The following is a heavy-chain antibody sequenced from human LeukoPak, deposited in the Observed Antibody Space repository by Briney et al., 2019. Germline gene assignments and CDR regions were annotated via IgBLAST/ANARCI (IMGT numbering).Heavy chain of an antibody. CDR2: IIPIFGTA. V-gene: IGHV1-69*06. CDR1: GGTFSSYA. D-gene: IGHD1-7*01. CDR3: ARSPPGRYNWNYANFDY. Sequence: GASVKVSCKASGGTFSSYAISWVRQAPGQGLEWMGGIIPIFGTANYAQKFQGRVTITADKSTSTAYMELSSLRSEDTAVYYCARSPPGRYNWNYANFDYWGQGTLVTVSS. J-gene: IGHJ4*02.